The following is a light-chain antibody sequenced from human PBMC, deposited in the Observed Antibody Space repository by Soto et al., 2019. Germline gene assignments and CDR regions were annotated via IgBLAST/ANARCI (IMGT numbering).Light chain of an antibody. CDR1: QSISSW. CDR2: KAS. CDR3: QQYNSYQYT. V-gene: IGKV1-5*03. Sequence: DIQMTQSPSTLSASVGDRVTITCRASQSISSWLAWYQQKPGKAPKLLIYKASSLEGGIPSRFSGSGSETEFTLTISSLQPEDFVTYYCQQYNSYQYTFGQGSK. J-gene: IGKJ2*01.